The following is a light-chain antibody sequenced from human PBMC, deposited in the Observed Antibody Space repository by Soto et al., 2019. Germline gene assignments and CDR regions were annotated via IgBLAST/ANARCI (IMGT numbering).Light chain of an antibody. Sequence: EIVMTQSPATLSVSAGESATLSCRASQNVSTNLVWYQQKPGQAPRLLIFHASTRATGIPARFSGSGSGTEFTLTISSLRPEDFEVYYCQQFQDWPRITFGQGTRLEIK. CDR2: HAS. CDR1: QNVSTN. CDR3: QQFQDWPRIT. V-gene: IGKV3D-15*01. J-gene: IGKJ5*01.